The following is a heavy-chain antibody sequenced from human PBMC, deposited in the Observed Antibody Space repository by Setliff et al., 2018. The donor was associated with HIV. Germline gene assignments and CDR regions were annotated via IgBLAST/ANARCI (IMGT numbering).Heavy chain of an antibody. CDR1: GYTFTDYY. D-gene: IGHD5-12*01. CDR3: TRDLLVATIKGTN. CDR2: INPKFGGT. Sequence: ASVKVSCKASGYTFTDYYFHWVRQAPGQGLEWMGWINPKFGGTLYAQKFRGRVTMTRDMSINTVYVELTRLRSGDTAVYYCTRDLLVATIKGTNWGQGTLVTVSS. V-gene: IGHV1-2*02. J-gene: IGHJ4*02.